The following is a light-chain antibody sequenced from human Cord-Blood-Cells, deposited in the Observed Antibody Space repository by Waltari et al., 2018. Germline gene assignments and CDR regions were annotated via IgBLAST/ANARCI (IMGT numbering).Light chain of an antibody. J-gene: IGLJ3*02. CDR3: SSYASCSTWV. Sequence: QSALTQPASVSGSPGQSITFSCTGTSSDVGGYNYVSCYQQHPGKAPKLMIYDVSKRPSGVANRFSRSKSGNTASLTISGLQAEDGAYYYCSSYASCSTWVFGGGTKLTVL. CDR1: SSDVGGYNY. CDR2: DVS. V-gene: IGLV2-14*01.